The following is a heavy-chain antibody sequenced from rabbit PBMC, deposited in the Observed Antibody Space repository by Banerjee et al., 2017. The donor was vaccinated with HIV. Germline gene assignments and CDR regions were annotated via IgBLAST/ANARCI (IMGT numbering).Heavy chain of an antibody. CDR3: AREGYTYGYAGYAYASSQYFNL. CDR2: IYGGSTNYI. CDR1: GFYLCSGYD. V-gene: IGHV1S40*01. J-gene: IGHJ4*01. Sequence: QSLEEPGGDLVKPGASLTLTCTAYGFYLCSGYDMCWGRQAPGKALEWIACIYGGSTNYIYYASWAKGRFTISKTSSTTVTLQMTSLTAADTATYFCAREGYTYGYAGYAYASSQYFNLWGPGTLVTVS. D-gene: IGHD6-1*01.